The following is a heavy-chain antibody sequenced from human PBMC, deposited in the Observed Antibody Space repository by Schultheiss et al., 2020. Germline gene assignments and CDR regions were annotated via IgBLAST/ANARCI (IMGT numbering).Heavy chain of an antibody. V-gene: IGHV3-30*18. Sequence: WGSLRLSCAASGFTFSSYGMHWVRQAPGKGLEWVAVISYDGSNKYYADSVKGRFTISRDNSKNTLYLQMNSLRAEDTAVYYCAKDILGYSSSWSYYYYGMDVWGQGTTVTVSS. CDR1: GFTFSSYG. D-gene: IGHD6-13*01. CDR2: ISYDGSNK. J-gene: IGHJ6*02. CDR3: AKDILGYSSSWSYYYYGMDV.